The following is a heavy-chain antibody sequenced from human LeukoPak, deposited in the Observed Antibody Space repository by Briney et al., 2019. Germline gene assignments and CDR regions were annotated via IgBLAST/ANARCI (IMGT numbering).Heavy chain of an antibody. CDR3: AYSGSYGEAFNF. D-gene: IGHD1-26*01. CDR2: IYYSGST. CDR1: GVAIRSYY. J-gene: IGHJ3*01. V-gene: IGHV4-59*01. Sequence: KPSETLCLSCTVSGVAIRSYYWSWIRQPPGKGLEWIGYIYYSGSTNYNPSLKSRFTISIDTSKKQFTLRLSSVTAGDTVVYFCAYSGSYGEAFNFWGQGTVVTVSS.